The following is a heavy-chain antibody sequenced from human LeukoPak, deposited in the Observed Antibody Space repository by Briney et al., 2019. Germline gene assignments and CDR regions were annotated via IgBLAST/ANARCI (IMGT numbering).Heavy chain of an antibody. J-gene: IGHJ4*02. CDR3: ARGGYSSSSH. D-gene: IGHD6-6*01. CDR1: GFTFSSFW. Sequence: PGGSLRLSCAASGFTFSSFWMTWVRQAPGKGLEWVANIRQDGNEKFYVDSVKGRFAISRDNARNSVYLQMSSLRAEDTAVYYCARGGYSSSSHWGQGTLVTVSS. CDR2: IRQDGNEK. V-gene: IGHV3-7*01.